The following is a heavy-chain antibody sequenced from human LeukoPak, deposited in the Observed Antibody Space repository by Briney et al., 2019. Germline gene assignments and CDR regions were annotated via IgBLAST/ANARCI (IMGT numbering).Heavy chain of an antibody. CDR3: ARVSNSWYSLDH. D-gene: IGHD6-13*01. Sequence: SGTLSFTCAVSGASISTINWWTWVRQPPGKGLEWIGDIHHSGTANYNPSLKSRVTISLDKSTNQFSLKLSSMTAADTALYFCARVSNSWYSLDHWGQGAPVTVTS. V-gene: IGHV4-4*02. CDR1: GASISTINW. CDR2: IHHSGTA. J-gene: IGHJ4*02.